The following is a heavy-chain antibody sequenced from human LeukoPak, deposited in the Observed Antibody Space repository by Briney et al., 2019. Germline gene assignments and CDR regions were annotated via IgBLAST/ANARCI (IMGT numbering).Heavy chain of an antibody. J-gene: IGHJ3*02. D-gene: IGHD1-26*01. V-gene: IGHV5-51*01. CDR2: IYPGDSDT. CDR1: GYNFTSYW. Sequence: RGESLKISCKGSGYNFTSYWIGWVRQMPEKGLEWMGIIYPGDSDTRYSPSFQGQVTISADKSISTAYLQWSSLKASDTAMYYCARVVKWELSNAFDIWGQGTMVTVSS. CDR3: ARVVKWELSNAFDI.